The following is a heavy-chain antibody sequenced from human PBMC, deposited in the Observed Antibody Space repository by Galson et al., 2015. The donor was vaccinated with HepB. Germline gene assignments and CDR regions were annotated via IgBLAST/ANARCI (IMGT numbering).Heavy chain of an antibody. J-gene: IGHJ5*02. CDR2: ISSSSSYI. CDR1: GFTFSSYS. V-gene: IGHV3-21*01. CDR3: ARDIVGSGSYYNPGDP. Sequence: SLRLSCAASGFTFSSYSMNWVRQAPGKGLEWVSSISSSSSYIYYADSVKGRFTISRDNAENSLYLQMNSLRAEDTAVYYCARDIVGSGSYYNPGDPWGQGTLVTVSS. D-gene: IGHD3-10*01.